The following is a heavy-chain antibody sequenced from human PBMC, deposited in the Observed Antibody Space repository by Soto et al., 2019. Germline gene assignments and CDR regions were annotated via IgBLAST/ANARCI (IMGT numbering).Heavy chain of an antibody. D-gene: IGHD6-19*01. Sequence: QVQLVESGGGVVQPGRSLRLSCAASGFTFSSYGMHWVRQAPGKGLEWVAVIWYDGSNKYYADSVKGRFTISRDNSKNTLYLQMNSLRAEDTAVYYCAGVLSSYSSGRVDYWGQGGLVSVS. CDR1: GFTFSSYG. J-gene: IGHJ4*02. CDR3: AGVLSSYSSGRVDY. CDR2: IWYDGSNK. V-gene: IGHV3-33*01.